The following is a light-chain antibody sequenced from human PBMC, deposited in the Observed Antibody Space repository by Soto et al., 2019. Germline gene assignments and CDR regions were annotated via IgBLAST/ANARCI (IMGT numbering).Light chain of an antibody. CDR1: QTVSSS. J-gene: IGKJ1*01. CDR2: EAS. CDR3: QQYSRSPRT. Sequence: EIVLTQSPATLSLSPGERATLSCRASQTVSSSLAWYQQKPGQAPRLLIYEASNRATGIPARFSGSGSGADFTLTISSLEPEDFAVYYCQQYSRSPRTFGQGTKVEIK. V-gene: IGKV3-11*01.